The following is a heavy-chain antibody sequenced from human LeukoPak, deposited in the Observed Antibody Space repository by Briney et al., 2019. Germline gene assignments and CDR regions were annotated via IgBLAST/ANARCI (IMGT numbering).Heavy chain of an antibody. CDR3: ARVASSSWYQPSYFDY. V-gene: IGHV4-59*01. CDR2: IYYSGST. J-gene: IGHJ4*02. D-gene: IGHD6-13*01. CDR1: GGSISSYY. Sequence: SETLSLTCTVSGGSISSYYWSWIRQPPGKGLEWIGYIYYSGSTNYNPSLKSRVTISVDTSKNQFSLKLSSVTAADTAVYYWARVASSSWYQPSYFDYWGQGTLVTVSA.